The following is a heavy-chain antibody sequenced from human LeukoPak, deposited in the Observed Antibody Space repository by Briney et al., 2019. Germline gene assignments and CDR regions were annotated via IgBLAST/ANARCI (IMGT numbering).Heavy chain of an antibody. CDR1: GGSISSSSYY. J-gene: IGHJ3*02. V-gene: IGHV4-39*07. D-gene: IGHD3-3*01. CDR2: IYYSGST. CDR3: ARMYDFWSGYAFDI. Sequence: PSETLSLTCTVSGGSISSSSYYWGWIRQPPGKGLEWIGSIYYSGSTYYNPSLKSRVTISVDRSKNQFSLKLSSVTAADTAVYYCARMYDFWSGYAFDIWGQGTMVTVSS.